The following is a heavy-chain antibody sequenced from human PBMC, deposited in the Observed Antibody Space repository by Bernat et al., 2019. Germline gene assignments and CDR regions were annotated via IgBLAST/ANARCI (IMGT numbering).Heavy chain of an antibody. Sequence: QVQLVESGGGVVQPGRSLRLSCAASGFTFSSHGMHWVRQAPGKGLEWVAVIWYDGSNKYSADSVKGRFTISRDNSKNTLYLQMNSLRAEDTAVYYWARDLCSGGSCYSWAGWFDPWGQGTLVTVSS. V-gene: IGHV3-33*01. J-gene: IGHJ5*02. CDR1: GFTFSSHG. CDR3: ARDLCSGGSCYSWAGWFDP. CDR2: IWYDGSNK. D-gene: IGHD2-15*01.